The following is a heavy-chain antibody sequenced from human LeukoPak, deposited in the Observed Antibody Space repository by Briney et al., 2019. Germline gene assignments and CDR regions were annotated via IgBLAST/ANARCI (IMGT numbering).Heavy chain of an antibody. CDR3: ARDNNYRFDY. J-gene: IGHJ4*02. D-gene: IGHD5-24*01. Sequence: ASVKVSCKSSGYTLTSKGVSWVRQAPGEGLEWMGWISANSGNTNYAQKFQGRVTMTTDTSSSTAYMELRSLRSDDTAVYYCARDNNYRFDYWGQGTLVTVPS. CDR2: ISANSGNT. CDR1: GYTLTSKG. V-gene: IGHV1-18*01.